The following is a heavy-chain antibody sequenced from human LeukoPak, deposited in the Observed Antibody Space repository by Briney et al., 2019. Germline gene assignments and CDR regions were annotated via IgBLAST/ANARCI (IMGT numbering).Heavy chain of an antibody. J-gene: IGHJ4*02. CDR3: VVWLQFLFDY. D-gene: IGHD5-12*01. V-gene: IGHV3-33*01. CDR1: GLTFSSYG. CDR2: IWYDGSNK. Sequence: GGSLRLSCAASGLTFSSYGMHWVRQAPGKGLEWVAVIWYDGSNKYYADSVKGRFTISRDNSKNTLYLQMNSLRAEDTAVYYCVVWLQFLFDYWGQGTLVTVSS.